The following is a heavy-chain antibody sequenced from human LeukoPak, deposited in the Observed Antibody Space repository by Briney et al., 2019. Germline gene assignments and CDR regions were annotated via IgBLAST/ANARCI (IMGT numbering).Heavy chain of an antibody. CDR3: AKDAYSKSDY. D-gene: IGHD4-11*01. CDR2: IKGDGSGK. V-gene: IGHV3-7*01. Sequence: GGSLRLSCAASGFTFSSYWMSWVRQAPGKGLEWVANIKGDGSGKNYVDSVKGRFTISRDNAKNSLYLQMNSLRVEDTAVYFCAKDAYSKSDYWGQGTLVTVSS. CDR1: GFTFSSYW. J-gene: IGHJ4*02.